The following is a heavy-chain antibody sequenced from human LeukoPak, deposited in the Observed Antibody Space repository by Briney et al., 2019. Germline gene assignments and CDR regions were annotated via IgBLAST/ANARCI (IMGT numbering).Heavy chain of an antibody. Sequence: GGSLRLSCAASGFTFSNYWMHWVRQAPGKGLVWVSRINSDGSSTTYADSVKGRFTISRDNAKNTLYLQMNSLRADDTAVYYCARDRVTTMFDYWAQGTLVTVSS. D-gene: IGHD1-1*01. CDR3: ARDRVTTMFDY. CDR2: INSDGSST. V-gene: IGHV3-74*01. J-gene: IGHJ4*02. CDR1: GFTFSNYW.